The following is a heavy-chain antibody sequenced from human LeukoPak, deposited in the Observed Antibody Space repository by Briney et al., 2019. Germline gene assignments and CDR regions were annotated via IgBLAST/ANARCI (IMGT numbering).Heavy chain of an antibody. CDR1: GFTFSAFG. J-gene: IGHJ6*02. D-gene: IGHD3-9*01. V-gene: IGHV3-23*01. Sequence: PGGSLRLSCAASGFTFSAFGMNWVRQAPGKGLEWVSTITKSGDSTYYVDSVKGRFTISRDNSKNTLYLQMNSLRAEDTAKYYCTKVYCGKFCSAVWGQGTTVTVSS. CDR2: ITKSGDST. CDR3: TKVYCGKFCSAV.